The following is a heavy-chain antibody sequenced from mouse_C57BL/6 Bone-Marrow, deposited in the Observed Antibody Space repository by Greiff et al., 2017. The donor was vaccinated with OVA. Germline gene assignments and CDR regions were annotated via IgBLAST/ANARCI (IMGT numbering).Heavy chain of an antibody. CDR3: AAGTSWFAY. CDR1: GFTFSDYY. Sequence: EVKVVESGGGLVQPGGSLKLSCAASGFTFSDYYMYWVRQTPEKRLEWVAYISNGGGSTYYPDTVKGRFTISRDNAKNTLYLQMSRLKSEDTAMYYCAAGTSWFAYWGQGTLVTVSA. CDR2: ISNGGGST. V-gene: IGHV5-12*01. D-gene: IGHD4-1*01. J-gene: IGHJ3*01.